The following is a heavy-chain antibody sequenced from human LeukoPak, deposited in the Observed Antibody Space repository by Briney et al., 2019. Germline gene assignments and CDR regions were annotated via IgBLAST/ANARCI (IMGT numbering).Heavy chain of an antibody. Sequence: GRSLRLSCAASGFTFSSYGMHWVRQAPGKGLEWVAVISYDGSNKYYADSVKGRFTISRDNSKNTLYLQMNSLRAEDTAVYYCAKCYYDSSGYPIDYWGQGTLVTVSS. CDR3: AKCYYDSSGYPIDY. J-gene: IGHJ4*02. CDR2: ISYDGSNK. V-gene: IGHV3-30*18. CDR1: GFTFSSYG. D-gene: IGHD3-22*01.